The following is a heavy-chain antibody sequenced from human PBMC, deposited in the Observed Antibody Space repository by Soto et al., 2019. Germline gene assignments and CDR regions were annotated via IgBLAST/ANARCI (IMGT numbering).Heavy chain of an antibody. D-gene: IGHD4-17*01. CDR3: ARDFRGDVTAVTTVDY. Sequence: EVQLVESGGGLVKPGGSLRLSCAASGFTFSSYSMNWVRQARGKGLEWVSSISSSSSYIYYADSVKGRFTISRDNAENSLYLQMNSLRAEDTAVYYCARDFRGDVTAVTTVDYWGQGTLVTVSS. CDR1: GFTFSSYS. CDR2: ISSSSSYI. V-gene: IGHV3-21*01. J-gene: IGHJ4*02.